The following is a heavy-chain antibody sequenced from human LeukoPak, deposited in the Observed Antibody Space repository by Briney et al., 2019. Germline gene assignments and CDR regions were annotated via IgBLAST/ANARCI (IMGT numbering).Heavy chain of an antibody. Sequence: SETLSLTCTVSGVSINGYYWSWIRQPPGKGLEWIGYIYYSGSSNNNPSLKSRVTISVDTSKNQFSLKLSSVTAADTAVYYCARAGRGYSYGKIDYWGQGTLVTVSS. CDR3: ARAGRGYSYGKIDY. J-gene: IGHJ4*02. CDR2: IYYSGSS. V-gene: IGHV4-59*12. D-gene: IGHD5-18*01. CDR1: GVSINGYY.